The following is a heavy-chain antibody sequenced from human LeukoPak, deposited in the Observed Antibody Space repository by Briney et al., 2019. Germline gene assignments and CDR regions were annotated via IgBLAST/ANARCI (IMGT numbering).Heavy chain of an antibody. V-gene: IGHV3-73*01. Sequence: GGSLRLSCAASGFTFSGPAMHWVRQASGKGLEWVGRIRSKANSYATAYAASVKGRFTISRDDSKNTAYLQMNSLKTEDTAVYYCTPSRYSSGWSEGGYWGQGTLVTVSS. CDR3: TPSRYSSGWSEGGY. J-gene: IGHJ4*02. CDR2: IRSKANSYAT. D-gene: IGHD6-19*01. CDR1: GFTFSGPA.